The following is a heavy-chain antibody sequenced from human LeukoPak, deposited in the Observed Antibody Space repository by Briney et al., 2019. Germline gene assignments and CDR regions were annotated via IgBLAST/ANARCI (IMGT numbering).Heavy chain of an antibody. D-gene: IGHD3-22*01. V-gene: IGHV1-69*13. Sequence: SVKVSCKASGGTFSSYAISWVRQAPGQGLEWMGGIIPIFGTANYAQKFQGRVTITADESTSAAYMELSSLGSEDTAVYYCAREKYYDSSSYGMDVWGQGTTVTVSS. CDR2: IIPIFGTA. CDR1: GGTFSSYA. J-gene: IGHJ6*02. CDR3: AREKYYDSSSYGMDV.